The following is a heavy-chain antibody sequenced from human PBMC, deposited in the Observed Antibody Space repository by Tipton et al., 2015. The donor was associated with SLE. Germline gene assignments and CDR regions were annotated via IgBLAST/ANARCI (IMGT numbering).Heavy chain of an antibody. V-gene: IGHV4-39*07. D-gene: IGHD6-6*01. J-gene: IGHJ2*01. CDR1: GGSISSGDYY. CDR2: IYYTGTT. CDR3: ARVRGSASSWYFDL. Sequence: LRLSCSVSGGSISSGDYYWSWIRQPPGKGLEWIGTIYYTGTTYYNPSLKSRVTISIDKSKNRFSLKLNSVTAADTAVYYCARVRGSASSWYFDLWGRGTVVTVSS.